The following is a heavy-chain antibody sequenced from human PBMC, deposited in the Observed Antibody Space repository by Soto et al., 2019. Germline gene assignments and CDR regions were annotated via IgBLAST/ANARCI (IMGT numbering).Heavy chain of an antibody. CDR2: FDPEDGET. CDR3: ATEYYYGSGSRGWFDP. V-gene: IGHV1-24*01. J-gene: IGHJ5*02. CDR1: RYTLTELS. D-gene: IGHD3-10*01. Sequence: AAVKVSCKVSRYTLTELSMHWVRQAPGKGLEWMGGFDPEDGETIYAQKFQGRVTMTEDTSTDTAYMELSSLRSEDTAVYYCATEYYYGSGSRGWFDPWGQGSLVTVSS.